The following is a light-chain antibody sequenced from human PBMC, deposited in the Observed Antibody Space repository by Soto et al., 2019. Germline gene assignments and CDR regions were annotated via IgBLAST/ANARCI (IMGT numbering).Light chain of an antibody. CDR3: SSYTTIKTVV. V-gene: IGLV2-14*01. J-gene: IGLJ2*01. CDR1: SSDIGKYNY. CDR2: EVS. Sequence: QSALTQPASVSGSPGQSITISCTGTSSDIGKYNYVSWFQQHPAKAPKLIIFEVSNRPSGISDRFSGFKSANTAYLTISGVQPEDEADYHCSSYTTIKTVVFGGGTKLTVL.